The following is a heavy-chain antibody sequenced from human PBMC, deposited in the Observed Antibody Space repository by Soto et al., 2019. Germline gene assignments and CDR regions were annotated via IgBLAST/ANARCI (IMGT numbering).Heavy chain of an antibody. J-gene: IGHJ3*02. CDR2: IWYDGSNK. CDR1: GFTFSSYG. D-gene: IGHD2-15*01. CDR3: ARDRRAVVAAYDAFDI. Sequence: GGSLRLSCAASGFTFSSYGMHWVRQAPDKGLEWVAVIWYDGSNKYYADSVKGRFTISRDNSKNTLYLQMNSLRAEDTAVYYCARDRRAVVAAYDAFDIWGQGTMVTVSS. V-gene: IGHV3-33*01.